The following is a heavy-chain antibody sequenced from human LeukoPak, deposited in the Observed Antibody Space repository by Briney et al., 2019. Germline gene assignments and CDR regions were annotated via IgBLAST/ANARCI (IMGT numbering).Heavy chain of an antibody. J-gene: IGHJ6*02. CDR3: AREGWLLSGYYYDYGMDV. CDR1: GYTFTSYG. V-gene: IGHV1-18*01. CDR2: ISAYNGNT. D-gene: IGHD3-9*01. Sequence: GASVKVSCKASGYTFTSYGISWVRQAPGQGLEWMGWISAYNGNTNYAQKLQGRVTMTTDTYTSTAYMELRSLRSDDTAVYYCAREGWLLSGYYYDYGMDVWGQGTTVTVSS.